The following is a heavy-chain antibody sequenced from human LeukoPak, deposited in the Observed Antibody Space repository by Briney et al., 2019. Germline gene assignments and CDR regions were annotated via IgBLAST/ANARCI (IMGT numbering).Heavy chain of an antibody. J-gene: IGHJ4*02. D-gene: IGHD3-10*01. CDR2: ISGSGGST. Sequence: PGGSLRLSCAAPGFTFSSYAMSWVRQAPGKGLEWVSAISGSGGSTYYADSVKGRFTISRDNSKNTLYLQMNSLRAEDTAVYYCARDLTPMVRGVQYFDYWGQGTLVTISS. CDR1: GFTFSSYA. V-gene: IGHV3-23*01. CDR3: ARDLTPMVRGVQYFDY.